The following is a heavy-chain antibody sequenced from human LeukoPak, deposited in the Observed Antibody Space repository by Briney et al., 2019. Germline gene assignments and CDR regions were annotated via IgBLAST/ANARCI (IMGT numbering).Heavy chain of an antibody. J-gene: IGHJ5*02. Sequence: PGGALRLSCAASGFTFSSYAMHWVPQAPGKGLEGGAVILYDGSNKYYADSVKGRFTISRDNSKNTLYLQMNSLRAEDTAVYYCASARCSGGSCYSNNWFDPWGQGTPVTVSS. CDR1: GFTFSSYA. CDR2: ILYDGSNK. V-gene: IGHV3-30*04. D-gene: IGHD2-15*01. CDR3: ASARCSGGSCYSNNWFDP.